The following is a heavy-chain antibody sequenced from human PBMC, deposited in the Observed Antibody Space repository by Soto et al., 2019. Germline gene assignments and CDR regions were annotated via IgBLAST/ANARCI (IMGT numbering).Heavy chain of an antibody. CDR2: INDSGKI. Sequence: QVQLQQWGAGLLKPSETLSLTCAVYGGSFSGYQWTWIRQTPGKGLEWLGEINDSGKIKYNPSLKSRVTILVDTAKKQISLKLSSVTAADTAVYSCARGLILWFGELSRRGGYYYYMDVWGKGTSVTVSS. D-gene: IGHD3-10*01. CDR3: ARGLILWFGELSRRGGYYYYMDV. J-gene: IGHJ6*03. V-gene: IGHV4-34*01. CDR1: GGSFSGYQ.